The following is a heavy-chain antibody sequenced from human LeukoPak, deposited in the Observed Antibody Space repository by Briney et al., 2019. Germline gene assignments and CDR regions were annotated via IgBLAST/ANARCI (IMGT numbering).Heavy chain of an antibody. V-gene: IGHV4-59*11. J-gene: IGHJ4*02. Sequence: SETLSLTCTVSGGSISSHYWSWIRQPPGKGLEWIGYIYYSGSTNYNPSLKSRVTISVDTSKNQFSLKLSSVTAADTAVYYCVKGPRPDITVAHTVENWGQGTLVTVSS. CDR3: VKGPRPDITVAHTVEN. D-gene: IGHD6-19*01. CDR2: IYYSGST. CDR1: GGSISSHY.